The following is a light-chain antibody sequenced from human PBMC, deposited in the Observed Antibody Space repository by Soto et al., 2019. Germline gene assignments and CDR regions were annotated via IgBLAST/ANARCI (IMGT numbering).Light chain of an antibody. Sequence: QSALTQPASVSGSPGQSITISCTGTSSDVGGYYYVSWYQHHPGKAPKLLIFEVSNRPSGVSNRFSGSKSGNTASLTISGLQAEDEAHYYCASYTSSSTVVFGGGTKVTVL. CDR2: EVS. V-gene: IGLV2-14*01. J-gene: IGLJ2*01. CDR1: SSDVGGYYY. CDR3: ASYTSSSTVV.